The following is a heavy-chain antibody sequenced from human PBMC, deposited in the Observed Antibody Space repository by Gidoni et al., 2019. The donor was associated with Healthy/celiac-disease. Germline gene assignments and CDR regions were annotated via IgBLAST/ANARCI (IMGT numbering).Heavy chain of an antibody. D-gene: IGHD2-2*01. J-gene: IGHJ3*01. CDR3: ARAFADIVVVPAT. Sequence: QVQLVESGGGVVQHGRSLRLASAASGVTLSSYGMHWVLQAPGKGLEWVAVRWYDGSTKYYADSVKGRFTISRDNSKNTLYLQMNSLRAEDTAVYYCARAFADIVVVPATWGQGTMVTVSS. V-gene: IGHV3-33*01. CDR2: RWYDGSTK. CDR1: GVTLSSYG.